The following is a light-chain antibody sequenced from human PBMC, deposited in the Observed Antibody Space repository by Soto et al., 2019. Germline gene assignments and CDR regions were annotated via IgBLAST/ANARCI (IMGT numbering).Light chain of an antibody. CDR1: SSNIGNNY. Sequence: QSVLTQSPSVSAAPGQQVTISCSGSSSNIGNNYVSWYQQLPGTAPKLLIYDNNKRPSGIPDRFSGSKSGMSGTLDITGLQTGDEADYYCATWDGSLPGEVFGGGTKLTVL. CDR3: ATWDGSLPGEV. CDR2: DNN. V-gene: IGLV1-51*01. J-gene: IGLJ2*01.